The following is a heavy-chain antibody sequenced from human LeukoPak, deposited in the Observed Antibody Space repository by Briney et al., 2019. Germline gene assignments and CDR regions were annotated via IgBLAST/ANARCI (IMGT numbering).Heavy chain of an antibody. V-gene: IGHV1-18*01. CDR3: ASLHNYGDGNDY. J-gene: IGHJ4*02. CDR2: ISGYSGNT. CDR1: GYTFTSYG. Sequence: AAVKVSCKASGYTFTSYGISWGRQAPGQGLEWMGWISGYSGNTNYAQKIQGRVTMNTDTSTSTAYMELRSLRSDDTAVYYCASLHNYGDGNDYWGQGTLVTVSS. D-gene: IGHD4-17*01.